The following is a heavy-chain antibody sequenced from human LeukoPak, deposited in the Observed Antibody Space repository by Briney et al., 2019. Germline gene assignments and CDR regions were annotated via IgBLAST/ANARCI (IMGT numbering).Heavy chain of an antibody. Sequence: GGSLRLSCAASGFTFSSYGMHWVRQAPGKGLEWVAFIRYDGSNKYYADSVKGRFTISRDNSKNTLYLQMNSPRAEDTAVYYCAKDPRQYQLLSTTCFDYWGQGTLVTVSS. D-gene: IGHD2-2*01. CDR2: IRYDGSNK. J-gene: IGHJ4*02. CDR1: GFTFSSYG. CDR3: AKDPRQYQLLSTTCFDY. V-gene: IGHV3-30*02.